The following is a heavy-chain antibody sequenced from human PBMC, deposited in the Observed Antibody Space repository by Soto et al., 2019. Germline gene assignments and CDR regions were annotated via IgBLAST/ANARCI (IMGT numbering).Heavy chain of an antibody. CDR3: TTAQGGYCSSTSCSTFDY. Sequence: EVQLVESGGGLVKPGGSLRLSCAASGFTFSNAWMSWVRQAPGKGLEWVGRITSKTDGGTTDYAAPVKGRFTISRDDSKNTLYLQMNSLKTEDTAVYYCTTAQGGYCSSTSCSTFDYWGQGTLVTVSS. CDR2: ITSKTDGGTT. V-gene: IGHV3-15*01. CDR1: GFTFSNAW. J-gene: IGHJ4*02. D-gene: IGHD2-2*03.